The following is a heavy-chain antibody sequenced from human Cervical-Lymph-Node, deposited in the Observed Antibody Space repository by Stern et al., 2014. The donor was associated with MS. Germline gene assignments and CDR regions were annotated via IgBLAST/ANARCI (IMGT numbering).Heavy chain of an antibody. CDR1: GYIFTGYH. CDR2: VNPNSGGT. J-gene: IGHJ3*02. CDR3: ARVARNVVPSGSFDI. D-gene: IGHD1-1*01. V-gene: IGHV1-2*02. Sequence: VQLVESGAEVKKPGASVKVSCKASGYIFTGYHIHWLRQVPGQGPEWMGWVNPNSGGTNYAQKFQGRVTMTRDTSLSTAHMELDSLISDDTAVYYCARVARNVVPSGSFDIWGQGTMVTVSS.